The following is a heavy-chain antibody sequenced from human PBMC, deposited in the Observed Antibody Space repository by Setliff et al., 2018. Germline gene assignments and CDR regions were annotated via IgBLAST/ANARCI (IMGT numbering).Heavy chain of an antibody. Sequence: GASVKVSCKTSGFVFITYAITWGRQAPGKGLEWMGTINPNDGYTIYAPAFQGRVAMTTDTSTGTAYMELSGLTSADTAIYYCIVNMVRPVTGLDSWGPGTLVTVSS. D-gene: IGHD2-15*01. CDR1: GFVFITYA. J-gene: IGHJ4*02. CDR3: IVNMVRPVTGLDS. CDR2: INPNDGYT. V-gene: IGHV1-18*01.